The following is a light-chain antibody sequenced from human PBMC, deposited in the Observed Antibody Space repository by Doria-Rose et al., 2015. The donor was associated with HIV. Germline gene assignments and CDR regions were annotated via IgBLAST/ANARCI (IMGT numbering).Light chain of an antibody. CDR2: GAS. Sequence: TQSLGTLSLSPGERATLSCRASQSVSANYLAWYQQRPGQSPRLLIYGASSRATDIPDRFSGSGSGTDFTLTISRLEPEDFAVYYCHQYASSRTFGQWTKVEIK. CDR1: QSVSANY. V-gene: IGKV3-20*01. J-gene: IGKJ1*01. CDR3: HQYASSRT.